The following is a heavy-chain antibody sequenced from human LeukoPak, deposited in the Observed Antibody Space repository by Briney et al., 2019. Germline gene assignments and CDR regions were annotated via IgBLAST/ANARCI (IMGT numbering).Heavy chain of an antibody. CDR1: GGSISSYY. J-gene: IGHJ6*03. V-gene: IGHV4-4*07. Sequence: PSETLSLTCTVSGGSISSYYWSWIRQPAGKGLEWIGRIYTSGSTNYNPSLKSRVTMSVDTSKNQFSLELSSVTAADTAVYYCAREGQLVRGNYYYYYMDVWGKGTTVTVFS. CDR3: AREGQLVRGNYYYYYMDV. CDR2: IYTSGST. D-gene: IGHD6-6*01.